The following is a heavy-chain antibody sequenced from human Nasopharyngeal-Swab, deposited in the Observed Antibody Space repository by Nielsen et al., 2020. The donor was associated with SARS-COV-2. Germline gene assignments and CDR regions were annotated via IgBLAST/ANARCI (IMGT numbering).Heavy chain of an antibody. V-gene: IGHV3-21*01. D-gene: IGHD6-13*01. J-gene: IGHJ4*02. Sequence: VRQAPGKGLEWVSSTSSRSGDISYTDSVKGRFSTSRDNAKNSLYLQMNSLRVEDTAVYYCARDLEGIFDHWGQGALVTVSS. CDR3: ARDLEGIFDH. CDR2: TSSRSGDI.